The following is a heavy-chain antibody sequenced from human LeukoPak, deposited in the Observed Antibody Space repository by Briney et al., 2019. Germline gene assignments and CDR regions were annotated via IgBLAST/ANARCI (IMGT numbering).Heavy chain of an antibody. J-gene: IGHJ4*02. Sequence: SETLSLTCTVSGGSVSSGSYYWSWIRQPPGKGLEWIGEVYHSGNTNYNPSLKSRVTISVDKSKNQFSLKLSSVTAADTAVYFCAREGLYSGSSNDYWGQGTLVTVSS. CDR2: VYHSGNT. CDR1: GGSVSSGSYY. D-gene: IGHD1-26*01. V-gene: IGHV4-61*01. CDR3: AREGLYSGSSNDY.